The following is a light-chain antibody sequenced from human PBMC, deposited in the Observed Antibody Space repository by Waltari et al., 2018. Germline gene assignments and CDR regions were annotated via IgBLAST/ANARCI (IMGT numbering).Light chain of an antibody. J-gene: IGLJ3*02. CDR2: KNN. CDR3: MQALQTPWT. V-gene: IGLV1-44*01. CDR1: SSNIGMHT. Sequence: QSVLTQPPSASGTPGQRVTISCSGRSSNIGMHTVNWYQQLPGTAPKLLIYKNNQRPSGVPDRFSGSGSGTDFTLKISRVEAEDVGVYYCMQALQTPWTFGQGTK.